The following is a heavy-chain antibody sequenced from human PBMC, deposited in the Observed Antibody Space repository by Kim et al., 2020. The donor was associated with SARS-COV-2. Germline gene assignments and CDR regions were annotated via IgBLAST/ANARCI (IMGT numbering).Heavy chain of an antibody. J-gene: IGHJ4*02. V-gene: IGHV4-34*01. Sequence: SETLSLTCAVYGGSFSGYYWSWIRQPPGKGLEWIGEINHSGSTNYNPSLKSRVTISVDTSKNQFSLKLSSVTAADTAVYYCARDATYYYGSGSYWLDYWGQGTLVTVSS. D-gene: IGHD3-10*01. CDR3: ARDATYYYGSGSYWLDY. CDR2: INHSGST. CDR1: GGSFSGYY.